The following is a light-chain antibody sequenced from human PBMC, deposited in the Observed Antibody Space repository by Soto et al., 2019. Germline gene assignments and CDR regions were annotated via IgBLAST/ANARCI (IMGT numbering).Light chain of an antibody. Sequence: EIVMTQSPGTLSVSPWERATLSCRASQSVGRDLAWYQQKPGQAPRLLIYGASTWATGIPAGFSGSGSGAEFTLTISSLQSEDFAVYYCQHYNNWPPWTFGQGTKVDIK. V-gene: IGKV3-15*01. CDR3: QHYNNWPPWT. CDR2: GAS. J-gene: IGKJ1*01. CDR1: QSVGRD.